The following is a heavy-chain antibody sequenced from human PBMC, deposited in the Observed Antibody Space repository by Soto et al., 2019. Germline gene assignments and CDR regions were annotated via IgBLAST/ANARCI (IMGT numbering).Heavy chain of an antibody. CDR1: GYRFSNNW. V-gene: IGHV5-51*01. Sequence: EVQLVQSGAEVKKPGESLKISCKGSGYRFSNNWIGWVRQMPVKGLEWMGIIYPGDFETRYSPSFQGQVTILADKSITTAYLQWSSLKASDSAMYYCARHQGGGYYSDYWGQGTLVTVSS. D-gene: IGHD2-15*01. J-gene: IGHJ4*02. CDR3: ARHQGGGYYSDY. CDR2: IYPGDFET.